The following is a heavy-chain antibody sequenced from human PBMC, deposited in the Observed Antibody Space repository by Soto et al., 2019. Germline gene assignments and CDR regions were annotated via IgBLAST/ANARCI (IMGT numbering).Heavy chain of an antibody. CDR1: GYTFTSYD. CDR3: ARDRDYYDSSGYYSSVGMDV. J-gene: IGHJ6*02. CDR2: MNPNSGNT. V-gene: IGHV1-8*01. Sequence: GASVKVSCKASGYTFTSYDINWVRQATGQGLEWMGWMNPNSGNTGYAQKFQGRVTMTRNTSISTAYMELSSLRSDDTAVYYCARDRDYYDSSGYYSSVGMDVWGQGTTVTVSS. D-gene: IGHD3-22*01.